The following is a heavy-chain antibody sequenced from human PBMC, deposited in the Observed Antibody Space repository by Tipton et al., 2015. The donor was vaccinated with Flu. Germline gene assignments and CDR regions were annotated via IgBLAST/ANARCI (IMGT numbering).Heavy chain of an antibody. V-gene: IGHV4-4*07. CDR1: GGSLSCYY. CDR3: AGGSGAETFMILDR. CDR2: MYTSGTP. J-gene: IGHJ5*02. D-gene: IGHD3/OR15-3a*01. Sequence: TLSLTCTVSGGSLSCYYWSWIRQPAGKGLEWVGRMYTSGTPTYNPSLKGRITMSVDASKQQFSLRLSSLTAADTAVYYCAGGSGAETFMILDRWGQGRLVTVSA.